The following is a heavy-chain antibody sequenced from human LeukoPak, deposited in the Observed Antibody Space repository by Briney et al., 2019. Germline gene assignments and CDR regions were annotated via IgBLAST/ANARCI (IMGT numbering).Heavy chain of an antibody. CDR2: ISAYNGNT. V-gene: IGHV1-18*01. J-gene: IGHJ6*02. Sequence: ASVKVSCKASGYTFTSYGISWVRQAPGQGLEWMGWISAYNGNTNYAQKLQGRVTMTTDTSTSTAYMELRSLRSDDTAVYYCARNPLDCSSTSCYVWGSEQRYYYYYGMDVWGQGTTVTVSS. CDR1: GYTFTSYG. CDR3: ARNPLDCSSTSCYVWGSEQRYYYYYGMDV. D-gene: IGHD2-2*01.